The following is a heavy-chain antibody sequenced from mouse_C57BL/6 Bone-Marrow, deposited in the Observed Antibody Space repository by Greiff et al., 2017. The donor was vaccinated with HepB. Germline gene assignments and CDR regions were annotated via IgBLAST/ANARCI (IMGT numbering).Heavy chain of an antibody. CDR2: IDPANGNT. D-gene: IGHD1-1*01. J-gene: IGHJ1*03. V-gene: IGHV14-3*01. CDR1: GFNIKNTY. CDR3: ASYYSGSRYWYFDV. Sequence: VQLKQSVAELVRPGASVKLSCTASGFNIKNTYMHWVKQRPEQGLEWIGRIDPANGNTKSAPKFQGKATITAATSSNTAYLQLSSLTSEDTAIYYCASYYSGSRYWYFDVWGTGTTVTVSS.